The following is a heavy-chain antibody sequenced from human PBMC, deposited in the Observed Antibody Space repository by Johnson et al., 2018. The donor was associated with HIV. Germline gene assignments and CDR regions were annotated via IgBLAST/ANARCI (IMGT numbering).Heavy chain of an antibody. D-gene: IGHD5-18*01. CDR3: ALDGRRGYSYDWGNYDFDV. Sequence: QVQLVESGGGVVQPGRSLRLSCAAAGFSFSAYAMHWVRQAPGKGLEWVAFISYDGSDKYYADSVKGRLTISRDSSRNTLYLQMNSLRAEDTAVYYCALDGRRGYSYDWGNYDFDVWGQGTMVTVSS. CDR2: ISYDGSDK. J-gene: IGHJ3*01. V-gene: IGHV3-30*04. CDR1: GFSFSAYA.